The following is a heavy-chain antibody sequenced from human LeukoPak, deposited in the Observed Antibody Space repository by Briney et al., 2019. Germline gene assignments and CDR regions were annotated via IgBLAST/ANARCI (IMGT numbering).Heavy chain of an antibody. CDR3: ARERGYSYGYDY. CDR1: GFTFSSYE. V-gene: IGHV3-48*03. J-gene: IGHJ4*02. CDR2: ISSSGTTI. D-gene: IGHD5-18*01. Sequence: GGSLRLSCAASGFTFSSYEMNWVRQAPGKGLKWVSYISSSGTTIYYADSVKGRFTISRDNAKNSLYLQMNSLRAEDTAVYYCARERGYSYGYDYWGQGTLVTVSS.